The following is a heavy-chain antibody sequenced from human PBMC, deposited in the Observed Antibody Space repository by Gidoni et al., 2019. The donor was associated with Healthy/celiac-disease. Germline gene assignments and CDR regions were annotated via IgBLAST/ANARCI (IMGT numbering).Heavy chain of an antibody. CDR2: IYPGDYDT. V-gene: IGHV5-51*01. D-gene: IGHD3-3*01. J-gene: IGHJ4*02. CDR3: ATLGGGLEWLLDSLDY. CDR1: GYSFTSYW. Sequence: EVQLVQSGAEVKKPGESLKISCTGSGYSFTSYWIGWVRQMPGKGLEWMGIIYPGDYDTRYSPSFQGQVTISADKSISTAYLQWSSLKASDTAMYYCATLGGGLEWLLDSLDYWGQGTLVTVSS.